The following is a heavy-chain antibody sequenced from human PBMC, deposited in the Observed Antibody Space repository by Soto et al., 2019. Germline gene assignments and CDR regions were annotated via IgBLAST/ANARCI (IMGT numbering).Heavy chain of an antibody. CDR1: GYTFTAYY. V-gene: IGHV1-2*02. J-gene: IGHJ4*02. D-gene: IGHD3-10*01. CDR3: ARAVHTMIQGVRFRVDQ. CDR2: INPNGGGT. Sequence: QVPLVQSRAEMKKPGASVKVSCEASGYTFTAYYIHWVQQAPGQGLEWMGWINPNGGGTKYAQKFQGRVTMTRDTSINTACMELTRLTSDDTAVYYCARAVHTMIQGVRFRVDQWGQGTLVTVSS.